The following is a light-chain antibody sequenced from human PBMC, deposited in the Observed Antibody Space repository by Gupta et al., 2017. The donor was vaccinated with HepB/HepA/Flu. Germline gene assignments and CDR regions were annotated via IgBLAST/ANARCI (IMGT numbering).Light chain of an antibody. J-gene: IGKJ2*01. CDR1: HNIGNF. CDR2: DAS. V-gene: IGKV3-11*01. Sequence: EVVLTQSPATLSLSPGERATLSCRASHNIGNFLAWYQQKPGQTPRLLIYDASNRATDIPARFSGTGSGTDFSLTISSLEPEDFAIYYCQQRSDWPLMYTFGKGTKLEIK. CDR3: QQRSDWPLMYT.